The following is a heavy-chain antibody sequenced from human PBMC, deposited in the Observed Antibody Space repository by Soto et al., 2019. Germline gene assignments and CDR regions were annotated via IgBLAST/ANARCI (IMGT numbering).Heavy chain of an antibody. CDR3: ARDPRYYDILTGYYMDY. D-gene: IGHD3-9*01. Sequence: QVQLVQSGAEVKKPGASVKVSCKASGYTFTSYYMHWVRQAPGQGLEWMGIINPSGGSTSYAQKFQGRVTMTRDTSTSTVYMELSSLRFEDTAVYYCARDPRYYDILTGYYMDYWGQGTLVTVSS. CDR1: GYTFTSYY. CDR2: INPSGGST. V-gene: IGHV1-46*03. J-gene: IGHJ4*02.